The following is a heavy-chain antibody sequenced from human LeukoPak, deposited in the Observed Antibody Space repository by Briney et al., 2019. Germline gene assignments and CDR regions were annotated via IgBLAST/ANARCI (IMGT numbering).Heavy chain of an antibody. CDR2: ISNSGTSI. J-gene: IGHJ4*02. V-gene: IGHV3-11*04. Sequence: PGGSLRLSCAASGFTFSDSYMTWIRQAPGKGLEWVSYISNSGTSIFYADSVKGRFTISRDNAKNSLYLQMNSLRAEDTAVYYCARGITMIGPHFDYWGQGTLVTVSS. D-gene: IGHD3-22*01. CDR3: ARGITMIGPHFDY. CDR1: GFTFSDSY.